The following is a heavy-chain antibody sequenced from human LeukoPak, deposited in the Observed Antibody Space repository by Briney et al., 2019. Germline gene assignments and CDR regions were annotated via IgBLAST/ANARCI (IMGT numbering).Heavy chain of an antibody. J-gene: IGHJ4*02. Sequence: GESLKISCKASGYSFSSYWIAWVRQIPGRGLEWMGIINLADSDTRYSLSIQGQVTISADRSISTAYLQWSSLKASDTAIYYCARGEGGYNYAFWGQGTLVSVSS. V-gene: IGHV5-51*01. CDR1: GYSFSSYW. CDR2: INLADSDT. CDR3: ARGEGGYNYAF. D-gene: IGHD5-24*01.